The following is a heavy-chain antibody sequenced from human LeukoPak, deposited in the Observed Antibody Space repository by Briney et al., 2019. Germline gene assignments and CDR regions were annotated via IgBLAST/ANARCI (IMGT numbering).Heavy chain of an antibody. CDR1: GYTFTSYY. Sequence: GASVKVSCKSSGYTFTSYYIHWVRQAPGQGLEWMGGIIPIFGTANYAQKFQGRVTITADESTSTAYMELSSLRSEDTAVYYCARDRPPRYYFDYWGQGTLVTVSS. CDR3: ARDRPPRYYFDY. J-gene: IGHJ4*02. CDR2: IIPIFGTA. V-gene: IGHV1-69*13.